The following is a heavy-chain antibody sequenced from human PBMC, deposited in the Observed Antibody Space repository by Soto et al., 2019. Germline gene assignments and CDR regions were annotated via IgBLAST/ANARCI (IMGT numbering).Heavy chain of an antibody. V-gene: IGHV4-39*01. CDR3: ARHVHRAYTWSHP. D-gene: IGHD5-18*01. CDR2: IYYSGST. Sequence: PSETLSLTCTVSGGSISSSSYYWGWIRQPPGKGLEWIGSIYYSGSTYYNPSLKSRVTISVDTSKNQFSLKLSSVTAADTAVYYCARHVHRAYTWSHPWGQGTLVTVSS. CDR1: GGSISSSSYY. J-gene: IGHJ5*02.